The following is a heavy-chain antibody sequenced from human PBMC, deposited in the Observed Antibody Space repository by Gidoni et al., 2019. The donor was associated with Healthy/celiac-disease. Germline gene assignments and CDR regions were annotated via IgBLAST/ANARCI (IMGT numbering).Heavy chain of an antibody. CDR1: GFTFDDYA. CDR3: AKAGVYYYDSSGYPGLLDAFDI. CDR2: ISWSSGSI. V-gene: IGHV3-9*01. J-gene: IGHJ3*02. D-gene: IGHD3-22*01. Sequence: EVQLVESGGGLVQPGRSLRLSCAASGFTFDDYAMHWVRQAAGKGLEWVSGISWSSGSIGYADSVKGQFTISRDNAKNSLYLQMNSLRAEDTALYYCAKAGVYYYDSSGYPGLLDAFDIWGQGTMVTVSS.